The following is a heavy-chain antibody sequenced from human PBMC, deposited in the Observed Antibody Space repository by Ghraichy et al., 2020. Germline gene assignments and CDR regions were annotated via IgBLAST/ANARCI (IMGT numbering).Heavy chain of an antibody. Sequence: GGSLRLSCAASGFTFSTYSMSWVRQTPGKGLEWVSAIKQDGSEKYYVDSVKGRFTISRDNAKNSLSLQMNSLRADDTALYYCARVVVVVPAANWDYYYYYMDCWGKGTTVTVSS. D-gene: IGHD2-2*01. J-gene: IGHJ6*03. CDR1: GFTFSTYS. CDR3: ARVVVVVPAANWDYYYYYMDC. V-gene: IGHV3-7*01. CDR2: IKQDGSEK.